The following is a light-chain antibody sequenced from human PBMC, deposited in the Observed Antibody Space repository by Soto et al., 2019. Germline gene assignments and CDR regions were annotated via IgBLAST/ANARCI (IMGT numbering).Light chain of an antibody. CDR2: KAS. CDR1: QTISSW. CDR3: QQVNSFPLT. Sequence: DIQMTQSPSTLSGSVGDRVTITCRASQTISSWLAWYQQKPGKAPKLLIYKASTLKSGVPSRFSGSGSGTEFTLTISSLQPEDFATYYCQQVNSFPLTFGPGTKVDSK. V-gene: IGKV1-5*03. J-gene: IGKJ3*01.